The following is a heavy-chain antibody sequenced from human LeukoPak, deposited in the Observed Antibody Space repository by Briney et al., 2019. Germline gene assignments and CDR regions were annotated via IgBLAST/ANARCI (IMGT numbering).Heavy chain of an antibody. CDR3: ARDRGLFDY. J-gene: IGHJ4*02. Sequence: ASVKVSCKASGYTFTGYYMHWVRQAPGQGLEWMGWINPNGGGTDYAQKFQGRVTMTRDTSISTAYMELSSLRSDDTAMFYCARDRGLFDYWGQGTLVTVSS. CDR1: GYTFTGYY. V-gene: IGHV1-2*02. CDR2: INPNGGGT.